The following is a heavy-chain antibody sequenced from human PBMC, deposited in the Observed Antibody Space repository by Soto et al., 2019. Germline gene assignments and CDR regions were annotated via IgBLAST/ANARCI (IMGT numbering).Heavy chain of an antibody. Sequence: EVQLVESGGGLVKPGRSLRLSCTASGFTFGDYAMSWFRQAPGKGLEWVGFIRSKAYGGTTEYAASVKGRFTISRDDSKSIAYLQMNSLKTEDTAVYYCTRDLIAVGYNWFDPWGQGTLVTVSS. V-gene: IGHV3-49*05. CDR1: GFTFGDYA. CDR2: IRSKAYGGTT. D-gene: IGHD6-19*01. J-gene: IGHJ5*02. CDR3: TRDLIAVGYNWFDP.